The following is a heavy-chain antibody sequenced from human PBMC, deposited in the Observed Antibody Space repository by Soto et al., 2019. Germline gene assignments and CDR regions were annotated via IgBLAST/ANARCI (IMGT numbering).Heavy chain of an antibody. CDR2: ISDSGGRT. D-gene: IGHD1-7*01. CDR1: GFTFSSYW. V-gene: IGHV3-23*01. CDR3: AKGELTYYYYYMDV. J-gene: IGHJ6*03. Sequence: GGSLRLSCAASGFTFSSYWMSWVRQAPGKGLEWVAAISDSGGRTYYADSVKGRFTISRDNSKNTLYLQMNSLRAEDTAVYYCAKGELTYYYYYMDVWGKGTTVTVSS.